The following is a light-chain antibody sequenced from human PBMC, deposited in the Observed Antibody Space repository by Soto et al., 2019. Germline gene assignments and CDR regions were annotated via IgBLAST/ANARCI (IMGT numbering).Light chain of an antibody. CDR2: ATS. CDR3: QQAHSVPFT. CDR1: QDIDSW. Sequence: DIQLTQSPSSVSASVGDRVIITCRASQDIDSWLVWYQQRPGKAPKLLVSATSSLQSDVPSRFSGGVSGTNFTLTISNLQPEDFATYYCQQAHSVPFTFGQGTKLEIK. J-gene: IGKJ2*01. V-gene: IGKV1-12*01.